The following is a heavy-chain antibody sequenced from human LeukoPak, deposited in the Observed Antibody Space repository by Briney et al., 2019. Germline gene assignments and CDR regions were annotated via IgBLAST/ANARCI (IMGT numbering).Heavy chain of an antibody. CDR2: ISAYNGNT. Sequence: ASVKVSCKASGYTFTSYGISWVRQAPGQGLEWMGWISAYNGNTNYAQKLQGRVTMTTDTSTNTAYMELRSLRSDDTAVYYCARSQAKYSSSWYSVDYWGQGTLVTVSS. CDR3: ARSQAKYSSSWYSVDY. D-gene: IGHD6-13*01. CDR1: GYTFTSYG. J-gene: IGHJ4*02. V-gene: IGHV1-18*01.